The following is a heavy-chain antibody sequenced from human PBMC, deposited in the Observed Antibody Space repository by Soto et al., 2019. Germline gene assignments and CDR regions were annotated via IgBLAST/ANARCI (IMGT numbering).Heavy chain of an antibody. D-gene: IGHD6-13*01. J-gene: IGHJ6*02. Sequence: QVQLVQSGAEVKKPGASVKVSCKASGYTFTGHFMHWVRQAPGQGLEWMGWIIPKRGGTNYAQKFQGRVTMTRDTSISTAHMELSRLTSDDTAVYYCATSSGSSLYYGMDVWGQGTTVTVSS. CDR1: GYTFTGHF. CDR3: ATSSGSSLYYGMDV. V-gene: IGHV1-2*02. CDR2: IIPKRGGT.